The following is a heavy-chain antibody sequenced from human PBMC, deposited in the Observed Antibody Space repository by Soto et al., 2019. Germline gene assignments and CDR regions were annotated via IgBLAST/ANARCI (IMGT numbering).Heavy chain of an antibody. CDR1: GGSFSGYY. CDR3: ARGYISAAATYYFDY. D-gene: IGHD6-13*01. V-gene: IGHV4-34*01. Sequence: SETLSLTCAVYGGSFSGYYWSWIRQPPGKGLEWIGEINHSGSTNYTPSLKSRVTISVDTSKNQFSLKLSSVTAADTAVYYCARGYISAAATYYFDYWGQGTLVTVSS. CDR2: INHSGST. J-gene: IGHJ4*02.